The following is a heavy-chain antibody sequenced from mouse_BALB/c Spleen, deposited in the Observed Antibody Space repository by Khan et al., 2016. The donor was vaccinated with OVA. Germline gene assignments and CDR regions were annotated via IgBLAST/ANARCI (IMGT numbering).Heavy chain of an antibody. CDR3: GRPPYGNYAWFAY. Sequence: QVTLKESGPGILQPSQTLSLTCSFSGFSLSTSGVGVGWIRQPSGKTLEWLAHIWWDDDKRYNPALKSRLTISKDTSTNQVFLKIASVDTADIATYYCGRPPYGNYAWFAYWGQGTLVTVSA. CDR2: IWWDDDK. J-gene: IGHJ3*01. CDR1: GFSLSTSGVG. V-gene: IGHV8-8*01. D-gene: IGHD2-1*01.